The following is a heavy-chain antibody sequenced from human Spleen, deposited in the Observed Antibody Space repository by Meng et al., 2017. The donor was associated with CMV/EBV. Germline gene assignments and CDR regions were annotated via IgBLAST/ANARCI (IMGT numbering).Heavy chain of an antibody. J-gene: IGHJ6*02. D-gene: IGHD6-19*01. Sequence: GESLKISCAASGFTSSSYWMTWVRQAPGKGLEWVANIKRDGSETYYVDSVKGRFTIARDNAKNSLYLQMNSLRAGDTAVSYCARDSRVSGWFDGGLDVWGQGTTVTVSS. CDR3: ARDSRVSGWFDGGLDV. V-gene: IGHV3-7*01. CDR1: GFTSSSYW. CDR2: IKRDGSET.